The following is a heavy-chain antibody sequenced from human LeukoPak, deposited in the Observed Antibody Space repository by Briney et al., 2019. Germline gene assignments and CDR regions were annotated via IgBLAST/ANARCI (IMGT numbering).Heavy chain of an antibody. V-gene: IGHV1-58*02. CDR3: AAVHPRQTYYYYYGMDV. J-gene: IGHJ6*02. CDR2: IVVGSGNT. CDR1: GFTFTSSA. Sequence: GASVKVPCKASGFTFTSSAMQWVRQARGQRLEWIGWIVVGSGNTNYAQKFQERVTITRDMSTSTAYMELSSLRSEDTAVYYCAAVHPRQTYYYYYGMDVWGQGTTVTVSS.